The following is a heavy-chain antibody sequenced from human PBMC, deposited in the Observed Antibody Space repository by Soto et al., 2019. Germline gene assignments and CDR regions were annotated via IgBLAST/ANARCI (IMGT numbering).Heavy chain of an antibody. CDR1: GFTFSIYS. J-gene: IGHJ4*02. CDR2: ISSSSSTI. D-gene: IGHD2-2*01. Sequence: HPGGSLRLSCAASGFTFSIYSMNWVRQAPGKGLEWVSYISSSSSTIYYADSVKGRFTISRDNAKNSLYLQMNSLRAEDTAVYYCARDRGDLIVVVPAASDSAPFPGVSDYWGQGTLVTVSS. CDR3: ARDRGDLIVVVPAASDSAPFPGVSDY. V-gene: IGHV3-48*01.